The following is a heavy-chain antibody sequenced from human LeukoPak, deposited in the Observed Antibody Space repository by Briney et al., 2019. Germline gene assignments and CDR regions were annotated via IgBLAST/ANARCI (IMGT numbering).Heavy chain of an antibody. CDR1: GGSISSSSYY. CDR3: ARYYGSGSYYYDY. J-gene: IGHJ4*02. Sequence: SETLSLTCTVSGGSISSSSYYWGWIRQPPGKGLEWIGSIYYSGSAYYNPSLKSRVTISVDTSENQFSLKLSSVTAADTAVYYCARYYGSGSYYYDYWGQGTLVTVSS. V-gene: IGHV4-39*07. CDR2: IYYSGSA. D-gene: IGHD3-10*01.